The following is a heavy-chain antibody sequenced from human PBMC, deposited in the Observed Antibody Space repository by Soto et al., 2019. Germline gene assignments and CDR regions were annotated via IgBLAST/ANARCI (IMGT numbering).Heavy chain of an antibody. D-gene: IGHD1-26*01. CDR1: AGTFVNYA. J-gene: IGHJ4*02. Sequence: QVQLVQSGAEVKKPGSSVKVSCKASAGTFVNYAINWVRQAPGQGLELMGTITPMFGTTYNAQKFNGRVTCPADEAPSTAFMELSGLRSQDTAVYYCARVALSGSLLGGVDSWGQGTLVTVSS. CDR3: ARVALSGSLLGGVDS. V-gene: IGHV1-69*18. CDR2: ITPMFGTT.